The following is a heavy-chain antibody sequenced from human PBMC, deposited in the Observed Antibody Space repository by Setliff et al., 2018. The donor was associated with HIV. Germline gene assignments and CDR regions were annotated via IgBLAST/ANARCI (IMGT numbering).Heavy chain of an antibody. D-gene: IGHD3-10*01. CDR1: GGSISSSSYY. Sequence: PSETLSLTCTVSGGSISSSSYYWGWIRQPPGKGLEWIGSIYYSGNTKYNPSLKSRGAISLDTSKKQFSLKLSSVTAADTSVYYCARVSRLGDPYGYYYYYMDVWGKGTTVTVSS. V-gene: IGHV4-39*07. CDR2: IYYSGNT. CDR3: ARVSRLGDPYGYYYYYMDV. J-gene: IGHJ6*03.